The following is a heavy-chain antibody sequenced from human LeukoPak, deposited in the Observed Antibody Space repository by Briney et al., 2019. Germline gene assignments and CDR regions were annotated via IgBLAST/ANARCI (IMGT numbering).Heavy chain of an antibody. CDR1: GFTFSSYS. V-gene: IGHV3-48*01. CDR2: IGTSSTI. D-gene: IGHD3/OR15-3a*01. CDR3: ARERRAGTSYYFDY. J-gene: IGHJ4*02. Sequence: GGSLRLSCSASGFTFSSYSMNWVRQAPGKGLEWISYIGTSSTIYYADSVTGRFTISRDNAKSSLFLQMNSLRAEDTAVYYCARERRAGTSYYFDYWGQGTLVTVSS.